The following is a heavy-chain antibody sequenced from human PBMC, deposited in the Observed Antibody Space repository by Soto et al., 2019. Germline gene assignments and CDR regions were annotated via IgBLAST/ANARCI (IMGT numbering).Heavy chain of an antibody. J-gene: IGHJ6*03. CDR1: GFSLSTSGVG. CDR2: IYWDDDK. Sequence: SGPTLVNPTQTLTLTCTFSGFSLSTSGVGVGWIRQPPGKALEWLALIYWDDDKRYSPSLKSRLTITKDTSKNQVVLTMTNMDPVDTATYYCAHAAGFLYSNYDQPYYYYYFMDFWGKGTKVTVSS. D-gene: IGHD4-4*01. V-gene: IGHV2-5*02. CDR3: AHAAGFLYSNYDQPYYYYYFMDF.